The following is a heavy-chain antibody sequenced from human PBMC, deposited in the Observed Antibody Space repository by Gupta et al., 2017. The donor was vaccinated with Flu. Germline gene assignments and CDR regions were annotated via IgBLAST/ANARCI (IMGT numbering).Heavy chain of an antibody. J-gene: IGHJ4*02. D-gene: IGHD1-26*01. V-gene: IGHV4-59*08. Sequence: QVQLQESGPGLVKPSETLSLTCTVSDDSISSHYWTWIRPHPGKGLEWVGYIFYSGITNYNPSLKSRVTISVDTSKSQFSLKLTSVTAADTAVYYCATLGNTGSYYPIRYWGQGTLVTVSS. CDR3: ATLGNTGSYYPIRY. CDR1: DDSISSHY. CDR2: IFYSGIT.